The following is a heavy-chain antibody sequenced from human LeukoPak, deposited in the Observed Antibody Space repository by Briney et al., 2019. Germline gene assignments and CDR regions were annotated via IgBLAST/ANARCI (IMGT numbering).Heavy chain of an antibody. J-gene: IGHJ4*02. CDR2: INSDESST. D-gene: IGHD2-15*01. CDR1: GFTFSTYR. V-gene: IGHV3-74*01. Sequence: GGSLRLSCAASGFTFSTYRMHWVRQAPGKGLVWVSRINSDESSTTYADSVKGRFTISRDNAKNTLYLQMNSLRAEDTAVYCCAKSRRAYCSGGSCFGLWDYWGQGTLVTVSS. CDR3: AKSRRAYCSGGSCFGLWDY.